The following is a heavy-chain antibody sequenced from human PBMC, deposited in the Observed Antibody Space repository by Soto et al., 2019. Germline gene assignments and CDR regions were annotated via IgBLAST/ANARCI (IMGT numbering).Heavy chain of an antibody. Sequence: QVQLVQSGPDLKRPGASMKVSCKASGYTFTSYVISWVRQAPGQGLEWMAWISPLKGRTQYSQKAQGRVTLSTDTSSNSGYMEMSTLRVDDTGVYFCAMDYGGNLEYFKHWGQGTLVTVS. V-gene: IGHV1-18*04. CDR1: GYTFTSYV. CDR2: ISPLKGRT. J-gene: IGHJ1*01. CDR3: AMDYGGNLEYFKH. D-gene: IGHD4-17*01.